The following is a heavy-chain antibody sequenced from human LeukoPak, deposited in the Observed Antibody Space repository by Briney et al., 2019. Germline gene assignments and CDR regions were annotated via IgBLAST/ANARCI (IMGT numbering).Heavy chain of an antibody. CDR2: IIPIFGTA. J-gene: IGHJ2*01. D-gene: IGHD5-24*01. Sequence: SVKVSCKDSGGTFSSYAISWVRQAPGQGLEWMGGIIPIFGTANYAQKFQGRVTITTDESTSTAYMELSSLRSEDTAVYYCARGDGYNPSWHFDLWGRGTLVTVSS. CDR3: ARGDGYNPSWHFDL. V-gene: IGHV1-69*05. CDR1: GGTFSSYA.